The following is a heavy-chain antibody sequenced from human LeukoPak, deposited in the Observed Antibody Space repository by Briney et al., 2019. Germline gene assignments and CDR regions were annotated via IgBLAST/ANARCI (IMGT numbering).Heavy chain of an antibody. V-gene: IGHV3-74*01. CDR3: ARAPSEIGGYYPEYFRH. Sequence: GGSLRLSCAASGFIFSTYWMHWVRQAPGKGLVWVSRIKSDGSTNYADSVKGRFTISRDNAKNTVSLQMNSLRPDDTGVYYCARAPSEIGGYYPEYFRHWGQGTLVTVTA. CDR2: IKSDGST. D-gene: IGHD3-22*01. J-gene: IGHJ1*01. CDR1: GFIFSTYW.